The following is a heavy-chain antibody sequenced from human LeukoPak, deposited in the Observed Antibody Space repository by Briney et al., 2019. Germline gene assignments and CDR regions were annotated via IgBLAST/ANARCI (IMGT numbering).Heavy chain of an antibody. CDR3: ARWVTTPYYGLDV. J-gene: IGHJ6*02. D-gene: IGHD2-21*02. Sequence: GGSLRLSCAASGFTFSSYGMHWVRQAPGKGLEWVAVIWYDGSNKYYADSVKGRFTISRDNSKNTLYLQMNSLRAEDTAMYYCARWVTTPYYGLDVWGQGTTVTVSS. V-gene: IGHV3-33*01. CDR1: GFTFSSYG. CDR2: IWYDGSNK.